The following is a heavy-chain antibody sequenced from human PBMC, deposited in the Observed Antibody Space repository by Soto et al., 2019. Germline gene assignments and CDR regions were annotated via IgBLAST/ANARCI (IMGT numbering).Heavy chain of an antibody. D-gene: IGHD3-10*01. Sequence: SVKVSCKASGGTFSSYAISWVRQAPGQGLEWMGGIIPIFGTANYAQKFQGRVTITADESTSTAYMELSSLRSEDTAVYYCARGEDYYGSGRGDAFDIWGQGTMVTVSS. CDR2: IIPIFGTA. V-gene: IGHV1-69*13. CDR3: ARGEDYYGSGRGDAFDI. J-gene: IGHJ3*02. CDR1: GGTFSSYA.